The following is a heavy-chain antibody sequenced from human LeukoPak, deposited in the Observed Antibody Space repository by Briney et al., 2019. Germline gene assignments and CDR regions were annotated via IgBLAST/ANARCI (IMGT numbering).Heavy chain of an antibody. CDR3: ARHIDWKFDY. J-gene: IGHJ4*02. CDR1: GFPFSTYW. V-gene: IGHV3-7*01. Sequence: HPGGSLRLSCAPSGFPFSTYWMTWVRQAPGKGLEWVANIKQDGSEEYYVDSVKGRFTISKDNAKNSLYLQMNSLRVEDTAVYYCARHIDWKFDYWGQGTLVTVSS. CDR2: IKQDGSEE. D-gene: IGHD1-1*01.